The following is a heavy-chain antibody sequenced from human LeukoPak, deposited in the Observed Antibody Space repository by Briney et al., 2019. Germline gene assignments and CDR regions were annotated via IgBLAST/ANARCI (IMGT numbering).Heavy chain of an antibody. CDR3: ARGTSSGNSNWFDP. J-gene: IGHJ5*02. D-gene: IGHD4-23*01. Sequence: GASVKVSCKASGYTFTGYYIHWVRQAPGQGLEWMGRFNPNSGGTNYAQKFQDRVTMTRDTSISTAYMELSRLRSDDTAVYYCARGTSSGNSNWFDPWGQGTLVTVSP. CDR1: GYTFTGYY. V-gene: IGHV1-2*06. CDR2: FNPNSGGT.